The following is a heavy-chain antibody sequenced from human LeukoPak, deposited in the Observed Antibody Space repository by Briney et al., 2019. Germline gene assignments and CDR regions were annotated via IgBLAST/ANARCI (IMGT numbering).Heavy chain of an antibody. D-gene: IGHD3-10*01. J-gene: IGHJ5*02. Sequence: ASPKVSSKASGYTFTGYQIHWVRQAPGQGLEWMGWINPNTGATNYAQQFQGRVSMTSDTSIATAYMELSRLTSDDTAVYYCARDYYGSGTYSTDSWGQGTLVTVSS. CDR3: ARDYYGSGTYSTDS. CDR1: GYTFTGYQ. CDR2: INPNTGAT. V-gene: IGHV1-2*02.